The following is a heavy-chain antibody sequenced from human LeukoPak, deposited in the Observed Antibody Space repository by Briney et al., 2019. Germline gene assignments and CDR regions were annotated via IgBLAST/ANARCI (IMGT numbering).Heavy chain of an antibody. V-gene: IGHV1-69*01. CDR3: ARTGGLPSGYSYGPRGSYYYYGMDV. Sequence: SVKVSCKASGGTFSSYAISWVRQAPGQGLEWMGGIIPIFGTANYAQKFQGRVTITADESTSTAYMELSSLRSKDTAVYYCARTGGLPSGYSYGPRGSYYYYGMDVWGQGTTVTVSS. CDR1: GGTFSSYA. D-gene: IGHD5-18*01. CDR2: IIPIFGTA. J-gene: IGHJ6*02.